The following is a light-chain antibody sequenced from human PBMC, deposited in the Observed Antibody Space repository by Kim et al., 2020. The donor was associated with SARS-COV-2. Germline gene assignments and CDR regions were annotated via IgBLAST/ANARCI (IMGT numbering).Light chain of an antibody. V-gene: IGKV2-30*01. CDR2: KVS. Sequence: PASISGRSSQSLGYTDGNTYLTWFHQRPGQSPRRLIYKVSQRDSGVPDRFSGGGSGTDFTLKIGRVEAEDVGVYYCMQATHWPPTFGQGTKVDIK. CDR1: QSLGYTDGNTY. J-gene: IGKJ1*01. CDR3: MQATHWPPT.